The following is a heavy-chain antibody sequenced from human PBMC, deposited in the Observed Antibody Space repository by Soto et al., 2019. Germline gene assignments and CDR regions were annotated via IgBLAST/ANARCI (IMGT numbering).Heavy chain of an antibody. D-gene: IGHD6-19*01. V-gene: IGHV3-7*05. CDR1: GFTFSNYW. Sequence: EVQLVESGGGLVQPGGSLRLSCAASGFTFSNYWMSWVRQAPGKGLEWVANIKQDGGDKYYVDSAKGRFSISRDNAKNSLYLHMNSLRAEDTAVYYCARVQSLAGVYWGQGTLVTVSS. CDR2: IKQDGGDK. CDR3: ARVQSLAGVY. J-gene: IGHJ4*02.